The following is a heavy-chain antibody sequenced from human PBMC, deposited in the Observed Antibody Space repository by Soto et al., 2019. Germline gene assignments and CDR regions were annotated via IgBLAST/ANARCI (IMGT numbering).Heavy chain of an antibody. J-gene: IGHJ1*01. D-gene: IGHD3-22*01. Sequence: QVQLVESGGGVVQPGRSLRLSCAASGFTFSSHTMHWVRQAPGRGLEWVAVISYDGSNKYYADSVKGRFTISRDNSKNTLYLQMNSLRADDTAVYYCVSPTMTHQYFQHWGQGTLVTVSS. CDR3: VSPTMTHQYFQH. CDR2: ISYDGSNK. V-gene: IGHV3-30-3*01. CDR1: GFTFSSHT.